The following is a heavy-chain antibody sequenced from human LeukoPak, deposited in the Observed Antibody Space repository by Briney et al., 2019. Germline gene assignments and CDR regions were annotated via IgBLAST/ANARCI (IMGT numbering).Heavy chain of an antibody. Sequence: GGSLRLSCAASGFTFSDHYMDWVRQAPGKGLEWVGRTRNKANSYTTEYAASVKGRFTISRDDSKNSLYLQMNSLKTEDTAVYYCARVGVSSSWDYYYYYGMDVWGQGTTVTVSS. D-gene: IGHD6-13*01. V-gene: IGHV3-72*01. J-gene: IGHJ6*02. CDR1: GFTFSDHY. CDR2: TRNKANSYTT. CDR3: ARVGVSSSWDYYYYYGMDV.